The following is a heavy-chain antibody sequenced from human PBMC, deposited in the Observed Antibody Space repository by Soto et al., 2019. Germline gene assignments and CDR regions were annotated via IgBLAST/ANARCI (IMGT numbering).Heavy chain of an antibody. Sequence: GGSLRLSCAASGFTFSSYGMHWVRQAPGKGLEWVAVISYDGSNKYYADSVKGRFTISRDNSKNTLYLQMNSLRAEDTAVYYCAKVAAGGVLAATYFQHWGQGTLVTGSS. V-gene: IGHV3-30*18. CDR3: AKVAAGGVLAATYFQH. CDR2: ISYDGSNK. D-gene: IGHD2-15*01. J-gene: IGHJ1*01. CDR1: GFTFSSYG.